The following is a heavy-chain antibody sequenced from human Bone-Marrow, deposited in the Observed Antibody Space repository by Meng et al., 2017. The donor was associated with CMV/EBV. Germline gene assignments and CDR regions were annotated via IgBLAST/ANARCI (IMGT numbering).Heavy chain of an antibody. Sequence: GESLKISCAASGFTFSSYGMHWVRQAPGKGLEWVAFIRYDGSNKYYADSVKGRFTISRDNSKNTLYLQMNSLRAEDTAVYYCAKDRFLEWLLGSYFDYWGQGTLVTFSS. CDR3: AKDRFLEWLLGSYFDY. CDR1: GFTFSSYG. CDR2: IRYDGSNK. D-gene: IGHD3-3*01. J-gene: IGHJ4*02. V-gene: IGHV3-30*02.